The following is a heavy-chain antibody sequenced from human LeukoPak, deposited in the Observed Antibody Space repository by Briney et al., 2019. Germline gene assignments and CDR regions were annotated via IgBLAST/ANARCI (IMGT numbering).Heavy chain of an antibody. V-gene: IGHV3-30*03. CDR1: RFTFNIFG. CDR3: RAATRYLDYYYDY. Sequence: PGGSLRFSCAASRFTFNIFGMHWVRQAPGKGLEWVAVISSDGSNKYYADSVRGRFTISRDNSKDILYLQMSSLTIEDTAVYYCRAATRYLDYYYDYWGQGTLVTVSS. CDR2: ISSDGSNK. D-gene: IGHD3-22*01. J-gene: IGHJ4*02.